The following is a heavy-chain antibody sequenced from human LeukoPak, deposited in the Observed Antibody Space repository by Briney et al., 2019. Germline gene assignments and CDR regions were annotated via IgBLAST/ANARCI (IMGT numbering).Heavy chain of an antibody. CDR1: GGSISSSSYY. D-gene: IGHD3-22*01. Sequence: SETLSLTCTVSGGSISSSSYYWGWIRQPPGKGREGIGSFCYSGSNYYNPPLKSRVTMSVATSKNQFSLKLSSVTAADTAVYYCSAYYYDTSAAYYFDYWGQGTLVTVSS. CDR2: FCYSGSN. CDR3: SAYYYDTSAAYYFDY. J-gene: IGHJ4*02. V-gene: IGHV4-39*01.